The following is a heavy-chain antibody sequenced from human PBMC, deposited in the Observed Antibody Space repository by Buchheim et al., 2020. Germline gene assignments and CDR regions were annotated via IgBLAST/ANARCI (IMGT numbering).Heavy chain of an antibody. CDR2: IYGGGAT. J-gene: IGHJ5*02. Sequence: EVQLVESGGGLVQPGGSLRLSCAVSGFTVSSDTMSWVRQAPGKGLEWVSAIYGGGATYYTDYVKGRFNISRDRSKNTQYLPMNRLRVEDTAMYYCARRQPSGSWFDPWGQGTL. D-gene: IGHD3-22*01. CDR1: GFTVSSDT. V-gene: IGHV3-66*01. CDR3: ARRQPSGSWFDP.